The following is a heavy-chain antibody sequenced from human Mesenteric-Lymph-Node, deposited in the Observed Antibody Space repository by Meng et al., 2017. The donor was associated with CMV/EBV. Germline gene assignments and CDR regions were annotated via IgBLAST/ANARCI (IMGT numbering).Heavy chain of an antibody. J-gene: IGHJ4*02. CDR2: INPSGGNT. CDR3: AREPFRSGPVDY. Sequence: SCKESGYTFTSYYVHWVRQAPGEGIEWMGIINPSGGNTSYAQKFQGRVTMTRDTSTSTVYMELSSLRSEDTAVYYCAREPFRSGPVDYWGQGTLVTVSS. CDR1: GYTFTSYY. V-gene: IGHV1-46*01. D-gene: IGHD3-3*01.